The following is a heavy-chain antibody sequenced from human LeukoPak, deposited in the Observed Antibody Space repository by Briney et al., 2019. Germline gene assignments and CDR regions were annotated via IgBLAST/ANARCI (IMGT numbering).Heavy chain of an antibody. D-gene: IGHD6-19*01. CDR3: AKDLPSYGSSGWYGYFDY. CDR1: RFTFSDYY. Sequence: GGSLRLSCAASRFTFSDYYMSWVRQAPGKGLEWVSAISGSGGSTCYANSVKGRFTISRDNSKNTLYLQMNSLRAEDTAVYYCAKDLPSYGSSGWYGYFDYWGQGTLVTVSS. CDR2: ISGSGGST. J-gene: IGHJ4*02. V-gene: IGHV3-23*01.